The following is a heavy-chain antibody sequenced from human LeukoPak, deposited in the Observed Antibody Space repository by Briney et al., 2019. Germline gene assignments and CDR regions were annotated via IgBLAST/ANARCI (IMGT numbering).Heavy chain of an antibody. J-gene: IGHJ5*02. V-gene: IGHV1-18*01. CDR2: ISAYNGNT. Sequence: ASVKVSCKASGYTFTSYGISWVRQAPGQGLEWMGWISAYNGNTNYAQKLQGRVTMTTDTSTSTAYMELRSLRSDDTAVYYCARTFRGYCSGGSCYSGSWFDPWGQGTLVTVSS. CDR3: ARTFRGYCSGGSCYSGSWFDP. CDR1: GYTFTSYG. D-gene: IGHD2-15*01.